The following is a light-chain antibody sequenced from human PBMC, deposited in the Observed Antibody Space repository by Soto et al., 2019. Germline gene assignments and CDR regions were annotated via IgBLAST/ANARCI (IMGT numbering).Light chain of an antibody. V-gene: IGLV1-40*01. Sequence: QPVLTQPPSVSGAPGQRVTISCTGSSSNIGAGYDVHWYQQLPGTAPKLLIYGNSNRPSGVPDRFSGSKSGTSASLAITGLQAEDEADYCCQSYDSSLSVVFGGGTELTVL. CDR1: SSNIGAGYD. CDR2: GNS. J-gene: IGLJ2*01. CDR3: QSYDSSLSVV.